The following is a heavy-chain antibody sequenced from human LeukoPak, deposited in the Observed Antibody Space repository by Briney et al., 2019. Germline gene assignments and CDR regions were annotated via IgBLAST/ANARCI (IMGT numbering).Heavy chain of an antibody. CDR1: GFTVSSNY. CDR3: ALYSSGAAADD. Sequence: GGSLRLSCAASGFTVSSNYISWDRQAPGKGLEWVSVIYRGGSTYYADSVKGRFTISRDTSKSTLYLQMNSLRAEDTAVYYCALYSSGAAADDWGQGTLVTVSS. D-gene: IGHD6-19*01. J-gene: IGHJ4*02. V-gene: IGHV3-53*01. CDR2: IYRGGST.